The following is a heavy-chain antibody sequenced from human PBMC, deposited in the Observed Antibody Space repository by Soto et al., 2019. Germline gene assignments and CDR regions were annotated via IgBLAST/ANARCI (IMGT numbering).Heavy chain of an antibody. CDR3: ARDRGSYALDY. D-gene: IGHD1-26*01. CDR1: GYTFTNYG. V-gene: IGHV1-18*01. J-gene: IGHJ4*02. Sequence: QVQLVQSGAEVKKPGASVKVSCKASGYTFTNYGISWVRQAPGQGLEWMGWISADNGNTNYAQKLQDRVTMTTDTSTSTAHMELTSLRSDVTAVYYCARDRGSYALDYRGQGTLVTVSS. CDR2: ISADNGNT.